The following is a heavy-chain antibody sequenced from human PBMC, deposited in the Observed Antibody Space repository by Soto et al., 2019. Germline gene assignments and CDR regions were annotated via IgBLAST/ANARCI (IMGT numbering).Heavy chain of an antibody. CDR1: GFTFSSYA. J-gene: IGHJ6*02. V-gene: IGHV3-30-3*01. CDR3: ARAYVAYYGMDV. D-gene: IGHD3-10*02. Sequence: QVQLVESGGSVVQPGRSLRLSCAASGFTFSSYAMHWVRQAPGKGLEWVAVISYDGSNKYYADSVKGRFTISRDNSKNTLYLQMNSLRAEDTAVYYCARAYVAYYGMDVWGQGTTVTVSS. CDR2: ISYDGSNK.